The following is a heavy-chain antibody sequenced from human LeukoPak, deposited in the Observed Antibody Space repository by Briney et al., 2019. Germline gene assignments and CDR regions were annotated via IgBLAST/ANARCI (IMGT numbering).Heavy chain of an antibody. D-gene: IGHD3-3*01. CDR1: GFAFGTYA. V-gene: IGHV3-23*01. Sequence: GGSLRLSRAGSGFAFGTYARSRVRQAPGMGLEWVSSISANGQATYYADSVEGRFTISRDNSKSTLYLQLNSLRAEDTATYYCARDPYNTILYRLAHWGQGTLVTVSS. J-gene: IGHJ4*02. CDR2: ISANGQAT. CDR3: ARDPYNTILYRLAH.